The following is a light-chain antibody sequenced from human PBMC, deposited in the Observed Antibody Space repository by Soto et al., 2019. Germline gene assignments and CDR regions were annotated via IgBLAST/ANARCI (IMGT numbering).Light chain of an antibody. CDR1: QSISTN. J-gene: IGKJ2*03. CDR2: AAS. Sequence: DIQMTQFPSSLSASVGDRVTITCRASQSISTNLRWYQKKPGKAPKLLIYAASTFQSGVSSRFSGSGSGTDFSLTISSLQPEDFAIYFCQQSYITFYSFGQGTNLEIK. CDR3: QQSYITFYS. V-gene: IGKV1-39*01.